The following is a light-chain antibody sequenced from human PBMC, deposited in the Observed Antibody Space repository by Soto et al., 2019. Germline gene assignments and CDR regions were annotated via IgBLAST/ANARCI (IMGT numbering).Light chain of an antibody. CDR2: SNS. V-gene: IGLV1-44*01. CDR1: RSNIGTNT. Sequence: QSVLTQPPSASGTPGQRVTISCSGSRSNIGTNTVNWYQQLPGTAPKLLIYSNSQRPSGVPDRFSGSKSGTSASLAISGLQSEDEADNFCAAWDDSLNYVFGTGTKLTVL. CDR3: AAWDDSLNYV. J-gene: IGLJ1*01.